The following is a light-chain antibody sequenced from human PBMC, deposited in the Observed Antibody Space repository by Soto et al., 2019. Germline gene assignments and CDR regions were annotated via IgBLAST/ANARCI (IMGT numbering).Light chain of an antibody. V-gene: IGLV2-8*01. CDR3: NSYAGRNSVI. CDR1: SSDVGGYNY. CDR2: EVT. Sequence: QSALTQPPSAYGSPGQSVTISCTGTSSDVGGYNYVSWYQQHPGKVPKLIIYEVTKRPSGVADRFSGSKSGNTASLTVSGLQTEDEADYYCNSYAGRNSVIFGGGTKVTVL. J-gene: IGLJ2*01.